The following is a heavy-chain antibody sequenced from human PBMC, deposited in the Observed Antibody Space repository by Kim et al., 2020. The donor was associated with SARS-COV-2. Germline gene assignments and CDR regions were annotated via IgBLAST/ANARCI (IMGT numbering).Heavy chain of an antibody. CDR2: IYSGGST. J-gene: IGHJ6*02. CDR3: ASLDTAMARPALYYYYGMDV. Sequence: GGSLRLSCAASGFTVSSNYMSWVRQAPGKGLEWVSVIYSGGSTYYADSVKGRFTISRDNSKNTLYLQMNSLRAEDTAVYYCASLDTAMARPALYYYYGMDVWGQGTTVTVSS. D-gene: IGHD5-18*01. CDR1: GFTVSSNY. V-gene: IGHV3-53*01.